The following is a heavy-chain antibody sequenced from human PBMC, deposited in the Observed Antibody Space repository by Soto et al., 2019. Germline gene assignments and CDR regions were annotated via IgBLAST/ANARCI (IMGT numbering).Heavy chain of an antibody. CDR2: IYISGS. Sequence: QVQLQESGPGLVKPSETLSLTCTVSGASISGHFWSWIRQPPGKGLEWIAYIYISGSSYNPSLKSRVTISVDTSKNQLSLKLSSVIAADSAVYYCAINADVWGQGTTVTVSS. CDR3: AINADV. V-gene: IGHV4-4*08. J-gene: IGHJ6*02. CDR1: GASISGHF.